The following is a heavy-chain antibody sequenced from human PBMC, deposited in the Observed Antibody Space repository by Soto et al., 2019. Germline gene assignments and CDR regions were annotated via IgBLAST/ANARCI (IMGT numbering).Heavy chain of an antibody. Sequence: EVQVVESGGGLVQPGGSLRLSCEASGFTFSSYWMHWVRQVPGKGLAWVSSLNGDGTTTNYADSVKGRFTISRDNAKNTVYLQISSLRAEDPAVYYCARGIRYQYGMDVWGQGTTVTVSS. CDR3: ARGIRYQYGMDV. V-gene: IGHV3-74*01. CDR2: LNGDGTTT. D-gene: IGHD1-20*01. J-gene: IGHJ6*02. CDR1: GFTFSSYW.